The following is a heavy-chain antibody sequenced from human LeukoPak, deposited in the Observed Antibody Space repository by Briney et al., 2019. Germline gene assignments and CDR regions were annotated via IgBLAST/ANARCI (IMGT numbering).Heavy chain of an antibody. J-gene: IGHJ3*02. CDR1: GFTFSSHW. V-gene: IGHV3-7*01. Sequence: PGGSLRLSCAVSGFTFSSHWMSWVRQAPGKGLEWVANIKQDGSETYYVDSVKGRFTISRDNAKNSLFLQMNSLRAEDTAVYYCAKDAHTAMALDIWGQGTMVTVSS. CDR2: IKQDGSET. CDR3: AKDAHTAMALDI. D-gene: IGHD5-18*01.